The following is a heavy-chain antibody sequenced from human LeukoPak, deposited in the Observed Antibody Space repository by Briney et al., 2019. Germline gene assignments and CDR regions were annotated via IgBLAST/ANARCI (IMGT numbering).Heavy chain of an antibody. V-gene: IGHV1-69*05. Sequence: ASVKVSCKASGGTFSSYAISWVRQAPGQGLEWMGGIIPIFGTANYAQKFEGRVTITTDESTSTAYMELSSLRSDDTAVYYCARNRTGTFDFWGQGTLVTVSS. CDR2: IIPIFGTA. D-gene: IGHD3-10*01. CDR3: ARNRTGTFDF. J-gene: IGHJ4*02. CDR1: GGTFSSYA.